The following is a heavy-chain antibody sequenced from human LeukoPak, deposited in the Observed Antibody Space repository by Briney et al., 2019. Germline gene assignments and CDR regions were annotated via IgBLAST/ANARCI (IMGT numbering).Heavy chain of an antibody. CDR3: AREPPVRGVAFDI. Sequence: LTGGSLRLSCAASGFTFSSYSMNWVRQAPGKGLEWVSYISSSSSTIYYADSVKGRFTISRDNAKNSLYLQMNSLRAEDTAVYYCAREPPVRGVAFDIWGQGTMVTVSS. CDR1: GFTFSSYS. CDR2: ISSSSSTI. V-gene: IGHV3-48*04. D-gene: IGHD3-10*01. J-gene: IGHJ3*02.